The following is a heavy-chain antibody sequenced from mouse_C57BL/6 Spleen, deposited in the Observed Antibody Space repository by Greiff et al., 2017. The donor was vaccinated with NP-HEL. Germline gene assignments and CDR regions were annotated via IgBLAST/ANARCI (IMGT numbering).Heavy chain of an antibody. CDR1: GYTFTSYW. CDR3: AKGHSPYWYFDV. Sequence: QVQLQQPGAELVKPGASVKMSCKASGYTFTSYWITWVKQRPGQGLEWIGDIYPGSGSTNYNEKFKSKATLTVDTSSSTAYMQLSSLTSEDSAVFYCAKGHSPYWYFDVWGTGTTVTVSS. CDR2: IYPGSGST. D-gene: IGHD6-1*01. J-gene: IGHJ1*03. V-gene: IGHV1-55*01.